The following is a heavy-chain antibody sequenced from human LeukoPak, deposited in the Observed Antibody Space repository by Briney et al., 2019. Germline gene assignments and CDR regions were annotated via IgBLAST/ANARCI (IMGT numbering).Heavy chain of an antibody. CDR3: ARVEVPDSSGIFY. V-gene: IGHV3-66*01. D-gene: IGHD3-22*01. CDR1: GLTVSSNY. J-gene: IGHJ3*01. Sequence: GGSLRLSCAASGLTVSSNYMSWVRQAPGKGLEWVSVIYSGGSTYYADSVKGRFTISRDNSKNTLYLQMNSLRAEDTAVYYCARVEVPDSSGIFYWGQGTMVTVSS. CDR2: IYSGGST.